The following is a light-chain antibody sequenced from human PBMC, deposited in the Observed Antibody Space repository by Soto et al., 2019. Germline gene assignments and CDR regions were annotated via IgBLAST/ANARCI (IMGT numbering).Light chain of an antibody. J-gene: IGKJ1*01. Sequence: VLTHSPGTLSLSPGERATLSCRASESVSSSFLTWYQQKPGQAPRLLIYDASNRATGIPARFSGSGSGTEFTLTISNLQSEDFAVYHCQQYDKWPRTFGQGTKVDIK. V-gene: IGKV3D-7*01. CDR3: QQYDKWPRT. CDR1: ESVSSSF. CDR2: DAS.